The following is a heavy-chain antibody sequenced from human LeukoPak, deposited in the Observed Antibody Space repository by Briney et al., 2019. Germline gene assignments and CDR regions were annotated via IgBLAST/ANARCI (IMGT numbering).Heavy chain of an antibody. CDR1: GGSISSSGYY. Sequence: SETLSLTCSVSGGSISSSGYYWAWIRQPPGKGLEWIGSIYYTGNTYYNPSLTSRVTISVDTSKNQFSLKLSSVTAADSAVYYCARLPRSRGYSYGYADLDYWGQGTLVTVSS. J-gene: IGHJ4*02. V-gene: IGHV4-39*01. CDR3: ARLPRSRGYSYGYADLDY. D-gene: IGHD5-18*01. CDR2: IYYTGNT.